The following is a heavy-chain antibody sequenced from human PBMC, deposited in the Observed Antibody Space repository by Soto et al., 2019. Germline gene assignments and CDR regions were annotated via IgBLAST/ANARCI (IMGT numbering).Heavy chain of an antibody. D-gene: IGHD6-19*01. Sequence: PGGSLRLSCAASGFTFSSYAMSWVRQAPGKGLEWVSAISGSGGSTYYADSVKGRFTISRDNPKNTLYLQMNSLRAEDTAVYYCAKISRRIAVAGSGFDYWGQGTLVTVSS. CDR1: GFTFSSYA. V-gene: IGHV3-23*01. CDR2: ISGSGGST. CDR3: AKISRRIAVAGSGFDY. J-gene: IGHJ4*02.